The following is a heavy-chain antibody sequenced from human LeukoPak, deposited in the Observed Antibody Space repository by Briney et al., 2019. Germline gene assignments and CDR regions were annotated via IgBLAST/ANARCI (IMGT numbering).Heavy chain of an antibody. CDR1: SGSISCYY. CDR2: IYYSGST. J-gene: IGHJ4*02. Sequence: SENLSLNCTGYSGSISCYYWSWLRQPPGKELEWLGYIYYSGSTNSNTSLKSRVTISVDTTKNQFSLKLNSVTAADTAVYYCAREGYSYGLDYWGQGTLVTVSS. V-gene: IGHV4-59*01. D-gene: IGHD5-18*01. CDR3: AREGYSYGLDY.